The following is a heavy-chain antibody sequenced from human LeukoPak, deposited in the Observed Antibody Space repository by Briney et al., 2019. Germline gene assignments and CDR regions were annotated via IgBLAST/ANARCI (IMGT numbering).Heavy chain of an antibody. V-gene: IGHV4-34*01. J-gene: IGHJ4*02. Sequence: SETLSLTCTVSGGSISSYYWSWIRQPPGKGLEWIGEINHSGSTNYNPSLKSRVTISVDTSKNQFPLKLSSVTAADTAVYYCARMYYDILTGYYRGALYYFDYWGQGTLVTVSS. D-gene: IGHD3-9*01. CDR2: INHSGST. CDR1: GGSISSYY. CDR3: ARMYYDILTGYYRGALYYFDY.